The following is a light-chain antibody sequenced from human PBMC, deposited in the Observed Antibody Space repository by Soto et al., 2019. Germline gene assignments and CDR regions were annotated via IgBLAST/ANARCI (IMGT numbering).Light chain of an antibody. V-gene: IGLV2-14*01. J-gene: IGLJ2*01. CDR2: EVT. CDR1: RDDIGAYDY. Sequence: QSVLTQPASVSGSPGQSITISCAGTRDDIGAYDYVSWYQQHPGNAPKLLVYEVTNRPSGVSDRFSGSKSGNTASLTISGLQAEDEADYYCNSYTNSSAVVFGGGTMVTVL. CDR3: NSYTNSSAVV.